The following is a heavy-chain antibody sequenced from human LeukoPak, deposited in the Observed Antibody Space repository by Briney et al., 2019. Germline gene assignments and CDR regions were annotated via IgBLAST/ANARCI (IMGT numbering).Heavy chain of an antibody. CDR2: IYSGGST. Sequence: GSLSLSCAASGFTVSSNYMSWVRQAPGKGLEWVSVIYSGGSTYYADSVKGRFTISRDNSKNTLYLQMNSLRAEDTAVYYCARDKDYSFDYWGQGTLVTVSS. CDR3: ARDKDYSFDY. D-gene: IGHD4-4*01. CDR1: GFTVSSNY. V-gene: IGHV3-53*01. J-gene: IGHJ4*02.